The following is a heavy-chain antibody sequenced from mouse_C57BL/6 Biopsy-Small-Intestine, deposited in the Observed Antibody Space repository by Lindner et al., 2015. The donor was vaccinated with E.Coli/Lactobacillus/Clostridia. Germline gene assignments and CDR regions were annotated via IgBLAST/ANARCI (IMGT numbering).Heavy chain of an antibody. CDR1: GFTFSDYG. CDR2: ISNLAYSI. V-gene: IGHV5-15*01. D-gene: IGHD3-2*02. J-gene: IGHJ4*01. CDR3: ARHKGRLRLDAMDY. Sequence: VQLQESGGGLVQPGGSLKLSCAASGFTFSDYGMAWVRQAPRKGPEWVAFISNLAYSIFYADTVTGRFTISRENAKNTLYLEMSSLRSEDTAMYYCARHKGRLRLDAMDYWGQGTSVTVSS.